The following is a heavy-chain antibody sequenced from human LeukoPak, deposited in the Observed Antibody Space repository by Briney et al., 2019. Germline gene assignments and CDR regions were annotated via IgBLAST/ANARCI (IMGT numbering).Heavy chain of an antibody. CDR2: IYSSGST. D-gene: IGHD2-8*01. J-gene: IGHJ4*02. CDR3: ARDRACSNGIRSYFDN. Sequence: PSELLSLTCTVSGGSIDSSTYYWGWIRQPPRKGLEWSGSIYSSGSTYYNPSPKSRVIVSVDTSKNQFSLKLTSVTAADTAVYYCARDRACSNGIRSYFDNCGEGDVFAVSS. CDR1: GGSIDSSTYY. V-gene: IGHV4-39*01.